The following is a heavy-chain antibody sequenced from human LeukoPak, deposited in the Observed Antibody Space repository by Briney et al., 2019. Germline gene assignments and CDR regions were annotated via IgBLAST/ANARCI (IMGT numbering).Heavy chain of an antibody. D-gene: IGHD1-26*01. V-gene: IGHV4-4*09. CDR3: ARLLLHRHGANTFDS. CDR2: ISTSGGT. J-gene: IGHJ4*02. CDR1: GGSISTSY. Sequence: SETLSLTCTVSGGSISTSYWTWIRQSPGKGLEWIGYISTSGGTRYNPSLKSRVIISLQSSTNQFSLRLSSVTAADTGVYYCARLLLHRHGANTFDSWGQGSLVTVSS.